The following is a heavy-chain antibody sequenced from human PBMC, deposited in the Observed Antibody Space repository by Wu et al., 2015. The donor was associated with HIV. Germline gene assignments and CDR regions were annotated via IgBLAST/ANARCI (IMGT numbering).Heavy chain of an antibody. D-gene: IGHD3-22*01. CDR3: ARAYYYDYTGYQRADAFDI. J-gene: IGHJ3*02. CDR1: GYTFTSYD. CDR2: MNPKSGNT. V-gene: IGHV1-8*01. Sequence: QVQLVQSGTEVKRPGASLKVSCKASGYTFTSYDTNWVRQATGQGLEWMGWMNPKSGNTGYAQKFQGRVTMTRNTSITTAYMELRSLRSDDTAIYYCARAYYYDYTGYQRADAFDIWGQGTMVTVSS.